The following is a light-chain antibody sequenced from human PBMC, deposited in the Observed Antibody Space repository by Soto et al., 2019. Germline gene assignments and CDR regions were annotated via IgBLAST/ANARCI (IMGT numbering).Light chain of an antibody. V-gene: IGKV3-20*01. J-gene: IGKJ1*01. CDR3: QHYGSSSWT. CDR1: QSVSSSY. CDR2: GTS. Sequence: EIVLTQSPGTLSLSPGERATLSSRASQSVSSSYLAWYQQKPGQAPRLLIYGTSSMATAIPDRFSGSVSGTDFTLSISRLQPVDFPVYYCQHYGSSSWTFGQGTKVEIK.